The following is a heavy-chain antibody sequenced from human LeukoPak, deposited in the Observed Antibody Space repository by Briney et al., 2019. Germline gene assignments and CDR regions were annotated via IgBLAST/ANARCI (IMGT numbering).Heavy chain of an antibody. CDR3: ARHPSYYYGSGSSRNAFDI. V-gene: IGHV4-38-2*02. Sequence: PSETLSLTCTVSGDSISSGNYWGWIRQPPGKGLEWIGSIFHTGSTYFNLSLKSRVTISVDTSKNQFSLRLSSVTAADTAVYYCARHPSYYYGSGSSRNAFDIWGQGTMVTVSS. D-gene: IGHD3-10*01. CDR2: IFHTGST. CDR1: GDSISSGNY. J-gene: IGHJ3*02.